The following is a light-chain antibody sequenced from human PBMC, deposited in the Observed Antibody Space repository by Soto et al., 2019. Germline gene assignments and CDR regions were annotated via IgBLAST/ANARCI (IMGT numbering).Light chain of an antibody. J-gene: IGKJ1*01. CDR1: QSVGSY. CDR3: QHYGGPPPWT. CDR2: GAS. Sequence: ENVLTQSPGTLSLSPGERATLSCRASQSVGSYLGWYQQKPGQAPRLLIYGASTRATGIPDRFSGSGSGTDFTLTISRLESEDFAVYYCQHYGGPPPWTFGQGTKVEIK. V-gene: IGKV3-20*01.